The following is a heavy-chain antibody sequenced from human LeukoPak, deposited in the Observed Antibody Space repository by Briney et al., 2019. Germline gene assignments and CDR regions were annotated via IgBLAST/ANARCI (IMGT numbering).Heavy chain of an antibody. J-gene: IGHJ2*01. CDR1: GVTLSNYA. Sequence: GGSPRLSCVASGVTLSNYAMSWARQAPGKGLEWVSGISSSGSGGNTYYADSVKGRFTISRDSSRNTLFLHMNTLRAEDTAIYYCAKDRTVGASYWYFDLWGRGTLVTVSS. CDR3: AKDRTVGASYWYFDL. CDR2: ISSSGSGGNT. D-gene: IGHD1-26*01. V-gene: IGHV3-23*01.